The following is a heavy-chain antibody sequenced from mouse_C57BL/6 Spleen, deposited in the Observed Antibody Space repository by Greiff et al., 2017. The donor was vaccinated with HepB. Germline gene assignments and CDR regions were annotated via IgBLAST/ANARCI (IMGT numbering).Heavy chain of an antibody. Sequence: QVQLQQPGAELVKPGASVKLSCKASGYTFTSYWMHWVKQSPGQGLEWIGMIHPNSGSTNYNEKFKSKATLTVDKSSSTAYMQLSSLTSEDSAVYYCARSGLTGPWFAYWGQGTLVTVSA. CDR2: IHPNSGST. J-gene: IGHJ3*01. D-gene: IGHD4-1*01. CDR1: GYTFTSYW. CDR3: ARSGLTGPWFAY. V-gene: IGHV1-64*01.